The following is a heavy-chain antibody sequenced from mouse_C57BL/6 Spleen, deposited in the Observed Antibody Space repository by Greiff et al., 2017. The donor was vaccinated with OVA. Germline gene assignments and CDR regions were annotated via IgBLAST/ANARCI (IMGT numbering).Heavy chain of an antibody. CDR2: IWSDGST. D-gene: IGHD1-1*01. J-gene: IGHJ4*01. CDR1: GFSLTSYG. Sequence: VQLQESGPGLVAPSQSLSITCTVSGFSLTSYGVHWVRQPPGKGLEWLVVIWSDGSTTYNSALKSRLSISKDHSKSQVFLKMNSLQTDDTAMYYCARSGSSFYYAMDYWGQGTSVTVSS. V-gene: IGHV2-6*03. CDR3: ARSGSSFYYAMDY.